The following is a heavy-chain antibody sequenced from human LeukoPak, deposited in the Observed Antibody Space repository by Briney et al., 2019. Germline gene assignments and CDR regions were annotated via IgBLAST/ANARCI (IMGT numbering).Heavy chain of an antibody. Sequence: KPAETLSLTCAVSGYSISSGYYWGWIRQPPGKGLEWIGSIYHSGSTYYNPSLKSRVTISVDTSKNQFSLKLSSVTAADTAVYYCARHTGRYYFDYWGQGTLVTVSS. D-gene: IGHD3-10*01. J-gene: IGHJ4*02. CDR3: ARHTGRYYFDY. CDR2: IYHSGST. CDR1: GYSISSGYY. V-gene: IGHV4-38-2*01.